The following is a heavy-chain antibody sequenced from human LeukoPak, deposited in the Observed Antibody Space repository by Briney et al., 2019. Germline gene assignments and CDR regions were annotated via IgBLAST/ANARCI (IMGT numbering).Heavy chain of an antibody. J-gene: IGHJ4*02. V-gene: IGHV3-21*01. Sequence: GGSLRLSCAASGFTFSSYSMNWVCQAPGKGLEWVSSISSSSSYIYYADSVKGRFTISRDNAKNSLYLQMNSLRAEDTAVYYCARDSSTVDPPYWGQGTLVTVSS. CDR2: ISSSSSYI. D-gene: IGHD2-2*01. CDR1: GFTFSSYS. CDR3: ARDSSTVDPPY.